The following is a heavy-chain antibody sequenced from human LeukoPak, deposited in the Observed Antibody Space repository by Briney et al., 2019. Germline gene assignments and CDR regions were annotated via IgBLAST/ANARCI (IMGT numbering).Heavy chain of an antibody. CDR3: SRAGWNYGIY. D-gene: IGHD1-7*01. CDR2: IKQDGTEM. J-gene: IGHJ4*02. Sequence: GGSLRLSCAASGFTFSSYRMSWVRQAPGKGLEWVADIKQDGTEMYYVDSVKGRFTISRDNAKNSLYLQMNSLRAEDTAVYYCSRAGWNYGIYWGQGTLVTVSS. V-gene: IGHV3-7*01. CDR1: GFTFSSYR.